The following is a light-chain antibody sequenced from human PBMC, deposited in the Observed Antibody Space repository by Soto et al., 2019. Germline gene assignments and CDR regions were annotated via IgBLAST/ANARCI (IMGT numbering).Light chain of an antibody. V-gene: IGLV2-23*01. CDR2: EGS. CDR1: SSDVGGYIN. Sequence: QSALTQPASVSGSPGQSITISCTGTSSDVGGYINVSWYQQEPGKAPKLMIYEGSKRPSGVSNRFSGSKSGNTASLTISGLQAEDEAHYYCCSYVGGDTYLIFGGGTKVTVL. CDR3: CSYVGGDTYLI. J-gene: IGLJ2*01.